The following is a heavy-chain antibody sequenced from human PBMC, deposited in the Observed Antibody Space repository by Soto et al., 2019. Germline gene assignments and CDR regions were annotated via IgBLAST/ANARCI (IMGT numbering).Heavy chain of an antibody. D-gene: IGHD2-15*01. CDR2: IIPIFGTA. CDR3: ARGWILGYCSGGSCYPLYGMDV. J-gene: IGHJ6*02. CDR1: GGTFSSYA. V-gene: IGHV1-69*06. Sequence: SVKVSCKASGGTFSSYAISWVRQAPGQGLEWMGGIIPIFGTANYAQKFQGRVTITADKSTSTAYMELSSLRSEDTAVYYCARGWILGYCSGGSCYPLYGMDVWGQGTTVTVSS.